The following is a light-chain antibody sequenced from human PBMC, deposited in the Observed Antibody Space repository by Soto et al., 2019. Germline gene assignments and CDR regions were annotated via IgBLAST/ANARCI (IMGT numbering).Light chain of an antibody. CDR1: SSNIGAGYD. J-gene: IGLJ1*01. V-gene: IGLV1-40*01. CDR3: QSYDSSLSAYV. Sequence: QSVLTQPPSVSGAPGQRVTISCTGSSSNIGAGYDVHWYQHFPGIAPKLLIYANSDRPSGVPGRFSGSKSGTSASLAITGLQAEDEADYYCQSYDSSLSAYVFGTGTKVTVL. CDR2: ANS.